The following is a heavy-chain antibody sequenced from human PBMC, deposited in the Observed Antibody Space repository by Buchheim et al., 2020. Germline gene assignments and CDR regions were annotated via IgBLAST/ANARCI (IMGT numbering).Heavy chain of an antibody. CDR3: ARAAPYSSSWYWFDP. CDR2: IYYSGST. CDR1: GGSISSYY. V-gene: IGHV4-59*01. J-gene: IGHJ5*02. D-gene: IGHD6-13*01. Sequence: QVQLQESGPGLVKPSETLSLTCTVSGGSISSYYWSWIRQPPGKGLEWIGYIYYSGSTNYNPSLKSRVTISVDTSKNQFSLKLSSVTAADTAVYYCARAAPYSSSWYWFDPWGQGTL.